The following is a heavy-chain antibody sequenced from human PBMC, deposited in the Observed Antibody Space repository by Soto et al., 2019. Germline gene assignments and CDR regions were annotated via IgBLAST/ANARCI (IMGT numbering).Heavy chain of an antibody. CDR2: ISGSGGIT. J-gene: IGHJ6*03. D-gene: IGHD2-15*01. Sequence: GGSLRLSCAASGFTFSSYAMSWVRQAPGKGLEWVSAISGSGGITYYADSVKGRFTISRDNSKNTLYLQMNSLKAEDTAVSYCGKVLPEYYYYYYMDVWGKGTTVTVSS. CDR3: GKVLPEYYYYYYMDV. V-gene: IGHV3-23*01. CDR1: GFTFSSYA.